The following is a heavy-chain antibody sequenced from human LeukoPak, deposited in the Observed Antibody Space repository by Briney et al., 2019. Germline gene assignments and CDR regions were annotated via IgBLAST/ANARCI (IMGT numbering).Heavy chain of an antibody. CDR3: ARGVEPLAANTLAY. V-gene: IGHV3-53*01. D-gene: IGHD1-14*01. J-gene: IGHJ4*02. Sequence: GGSLRLSCAASGFTFITNDMTWVRQAPGKGLEWVSVLYSDSNTKYADSVQGRFTISRDNSKNTLYLEMNSLSPDDTAVYYCARGVEPLAANTLAYWGQGTLVTVSS. CDR2: LYSDSNT. CDR1: GFTFITND.